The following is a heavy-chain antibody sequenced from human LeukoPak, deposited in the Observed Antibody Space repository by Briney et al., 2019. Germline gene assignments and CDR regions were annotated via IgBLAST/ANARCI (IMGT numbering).Heavy chain of an antibody. Sequence: PGGSLRLSCAASGFTFSDYYITWIRQAPGKGLEWVSYISSSGNNIYYADSVKGRFTISRDNAKNSLYLQMDSLRAEDTAVYYCARAPPDWYCSNNICYTWYFDLWGRGTLVTVSS. CDR2: ISSSGNNI. CDR1: GFTFSDYY. CDR3: ARAPPDWYCSNNICYTWYFDL. D-gene: IGHD2-2*02. V-gene: IGHV3-11*04. J-gene: IGHJ2*01.